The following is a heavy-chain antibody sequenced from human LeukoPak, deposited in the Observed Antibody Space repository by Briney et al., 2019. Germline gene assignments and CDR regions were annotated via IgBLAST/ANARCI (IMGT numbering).Heavy chain of an antibody. CDR1: GGSISSGGYS. Sequence: SETLSLTCAVSGGSISSGGYSWSWIRQPPGKGLEWIGYIYHSGSTYYNPSLKSRVTISVDRSKNQFSLKLSSVTAADTAVYYCARVEGYCSGGSCYSEYAFDIWGQGTMVTVSS. CDR3: ARVEGYCSGGSCYSEYAFDI. V-gene: IGHV4-30-2*01. CDR2: IYHSGST. J-gene: IGHJ3*02. D-gene: IGHD2-15*01.